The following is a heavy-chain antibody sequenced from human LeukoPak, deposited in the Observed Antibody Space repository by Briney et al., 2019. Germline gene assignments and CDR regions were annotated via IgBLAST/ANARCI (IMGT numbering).Heavy chain of an antibody. D-gene: IGHD4-17*01. J-gene: IGHJ4*02. Sequence: GGSLRLSCAASGFTFSSYSMNWVRQAPGKGLEWVPVIYSGGSTYYADSVKGRFTISRDNSKNTLYLQMNSLRAEDTAVYYCARDLTLDYGDYSYWGQGTLVTVSS. V-gene: IGHV3-66*01. CDR3: ARDLTLDYGDYSY. CDR2: IYSGGST. CDR1: GFTFSSYS.